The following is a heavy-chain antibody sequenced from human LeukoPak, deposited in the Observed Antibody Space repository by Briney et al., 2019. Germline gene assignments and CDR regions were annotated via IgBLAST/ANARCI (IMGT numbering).Heavy chain of an antibody. CDR2: IYYSGST. CDR1: GGSISSSSYY. V-gene: IGHV4-39*07. J-gene: IGHJ6*02. D-gene: IGHD6-13*01. Sequence: PSETLSLTCTVSGGSISSSSYYWGWIRQPPGKGLEGIGSIYYSGSTYYNPSLKSRVTISVDTSESQFSLKLSSVTAADTAVYYCARAPGSSWYYGIDVWGQGTTVTVSS. CDR3: ARAPGSSWYYGIDV.